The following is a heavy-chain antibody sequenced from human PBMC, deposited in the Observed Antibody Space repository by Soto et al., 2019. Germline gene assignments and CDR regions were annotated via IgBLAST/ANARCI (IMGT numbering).Heavy chain of an antibody. J-gene: IGHJ6*02. D-gene: IGHD3-3*01. V-gene: IGHV1-18*04. CDR1: GYTFTRYG. Sequence: ASVKVSCKASGYTFTRYGISWVRQAPGQGLEWMGWISAYNGNTNYAQKLQGRVTMTTDTSTSTAYMELRSLRSDDTAVYYCAREIGSGYYDFCSGYHGPASNGMDVSCQGTALSLS. CDR2: ISAYNGNT. CDR3: AREIGSGYYDFCSGYHGPASNGMDV.